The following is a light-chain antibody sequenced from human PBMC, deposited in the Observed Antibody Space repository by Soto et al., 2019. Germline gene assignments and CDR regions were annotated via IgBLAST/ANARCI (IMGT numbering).Light chain of an antibody. CDR1: QSVTNY. Sequence: EIVLTQSPATLSLSPGGRATLSCRASQSVTNYLAWYQLKSGQAPRLLLYGASSRATGIPARFSGSGSGTDFTLTISSLQSEDFAVYYCQQYHYWPPITFGQGTRLEI. CDR3: QQYHYWPPIT. CDR2: GAS. J-gene: IGKJ5*01. V-gene: IGKV3D-15*01.